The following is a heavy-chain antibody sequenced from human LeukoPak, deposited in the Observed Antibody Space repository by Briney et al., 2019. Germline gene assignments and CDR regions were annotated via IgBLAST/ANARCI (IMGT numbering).Heavy chain of an antibody. CDR3: AKASLSSLIAEAGTLDY. Sequence: GGSLRLSCAASGFIFNKHAMSWVRQAPGKGLEWVSAISGSGGSTYYADSVKGRFTISRDNSKNTLYLQMNSLRAEDTAVYYCAKASLSSLIAEAGTLDYWGQGTLVTVSS. D-gene: IGHD6-19*01. CDR1: GFIFNKHA. V-gene: IGHV3-23*01. CDR2: ISGSGGST. J-gene: IGHJ4*02.